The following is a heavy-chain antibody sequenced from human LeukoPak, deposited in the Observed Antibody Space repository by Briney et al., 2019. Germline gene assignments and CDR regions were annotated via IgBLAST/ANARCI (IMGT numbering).Heavy chain of an antibody. D-gene: IGHD2-21*02. CDR1: GASVTTYPYY. CDR2: VTYTGNT. Sequence: SETLSLTCSVSGASVTTYPYYWTWIRQPPGKGLEWIGSVTYTGNTFYNPSLQSRVTIPIDASKNQFSLNLSSVTAADTAIYFCARTPTAFPNWFDSWDRGTPVTVSS. V-gene: IGHV4-39*07. CDR3: ARTPTAFPNWFDS. J-gene: IGHJ5*01.